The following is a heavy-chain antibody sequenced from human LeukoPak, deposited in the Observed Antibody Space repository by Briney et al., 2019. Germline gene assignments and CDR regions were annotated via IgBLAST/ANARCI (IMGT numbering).Heavy chain of an antibody. CDR1: GFTFSSYA. J-gene: IGHJ4*02. D-gene: IGHD3-3*01. V-gene: IGHV3-23*01. Sequence: GGSLRLSCAASGFTFSSYAMSWVRQAPGKGLEWVSAISGSGGSTYYADSVKGRFTISRDNSKNTLYLQMNSLKTEDTAVYYCTTDTAVGLRFLEWLLPIDYWGQGTLVTVSS. CDR3: TTDTAVGLRFLEWLLPIDY. CDR2: ISGSGGST.